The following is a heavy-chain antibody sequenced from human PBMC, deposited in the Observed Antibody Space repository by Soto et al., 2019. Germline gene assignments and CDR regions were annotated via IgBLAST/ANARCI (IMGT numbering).Heavy chain of an antibody. Sequence: GESLKISCKGSGYSFTSYWIGWVRQMPGKGLEWMGIIYPGDSDTRYSPSFQGQVTISADKSISTAYLQWSSLKASDTAMYYCARLEGNRYGYPTTHFDYWGQGTLVTVSS. CDR2: IYPGDSDT. CDR1: GYSFTSYW. D-gene: IGHD5-12*01. V-gene: IGHV5-51*01. CDR3: ARLEGNRYGYPTTHFDY. J-gene: IGHJ4*02.